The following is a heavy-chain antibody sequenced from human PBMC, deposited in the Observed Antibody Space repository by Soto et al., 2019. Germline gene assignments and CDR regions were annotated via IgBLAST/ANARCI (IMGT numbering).Heavy chain of an antibody. CDR2: INGGGSST. J-gene: IGHJ6*02. V-gene: IGHV3-74*01. CDR1: GFTFSSYW. Sequence: WSLRLSCAASGFTFSSYWMHWVRQVPGKGLVWVARINGGGSSTSYADSVKGRFTISRDNAKNTLYLQMSSLRAEDTAVYYCARHRGYDAHDYYYNAMDVWGQGNTVIVYS. CDR3: ARHRGYDAHDYYYNAMDV. D-gene: IGHD3-10*01.